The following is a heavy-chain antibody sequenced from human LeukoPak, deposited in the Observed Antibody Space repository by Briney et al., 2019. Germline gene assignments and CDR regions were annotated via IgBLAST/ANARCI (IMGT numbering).Heavy chain of an antibody. J-gene: IGHJ4*02. Sequence: SETLSLTCAVYGGYFSGYYWSWIRQPPGKGLEWIGEINHSGSTNYNPSLKSRVTISVDTSKNQFSLKLSSVTAADTAVYYCARRGYSYGFDYWGQGTLVTVSS. CDR2: INHSGST. CDR1: GGYFSGYY. CDR3: ARRGYSYGFDY. V-gene: IGHV4-34*01. D-gene: IGHD5-18*01.